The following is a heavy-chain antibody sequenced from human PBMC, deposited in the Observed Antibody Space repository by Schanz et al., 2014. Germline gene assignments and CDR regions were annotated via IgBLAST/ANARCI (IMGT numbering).Heavy chain of an antibody. D-gene: IGHD6-13*01. CDR3: ARGLIAAAGGAFDY. CDR2: IGNGGVTI. CDR1: GFPFSDYF. V-gene: IGHV3-11*01. Sequence: VQLVESGGGLIQPGGSLRLSCTASGFPFSDYFMAWIRQPPGRGLEWVSYIGNGGVTIYYADSVKGRFTISRDNSKNSLYLQRNSLRAEDTAVYYCARGLIAAAGGAFDYWGQGTLVAVSA. J-gene: IGHJ4*02.